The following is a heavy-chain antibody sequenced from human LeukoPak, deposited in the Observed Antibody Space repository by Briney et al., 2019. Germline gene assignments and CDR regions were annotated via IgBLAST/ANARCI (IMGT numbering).Heavy chain of an antibody. V-gene: IGHV1-2*02. D-gene: IGHD2-2*01. CDR1: GYTFTDDY. CDR2: INPNDGET. Sequence: ASVKVSCKASGYTFTDDYLHSVRHAPGQGFAGMGWINPNDGETNYAQKFQGSVTMTSDTSISTAHMEVSRLRSDDTAVYYCARANFLYCSSSTCLFDYWGQGTLVTVSS. J-gene: IGHJ4*02. CDR3: ARANFLYCSSSTCLFDY.